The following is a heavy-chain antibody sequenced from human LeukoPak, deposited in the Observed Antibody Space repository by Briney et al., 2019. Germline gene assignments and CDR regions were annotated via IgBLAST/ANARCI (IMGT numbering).Heavy chain of an antibody. CDR2: INPNSGGT. D-gene: IGHD1-20*01. V-gene: IGHV1-2*04. CDR1: GYTFTGYY. J-gene: IGHJ3*02. Sequence: ASVKVSCKASGYTFTGYYMHWVRQAPGQGLEWMGWINPNSGGTNYAQKFQGWVTMTKDTSISTAYMELSRLRSDDTAVYYCARDITGTTGLGVDAFDIWGQGTMVTVSS. CDR3: ARDITGTTGLGVDAFDI.